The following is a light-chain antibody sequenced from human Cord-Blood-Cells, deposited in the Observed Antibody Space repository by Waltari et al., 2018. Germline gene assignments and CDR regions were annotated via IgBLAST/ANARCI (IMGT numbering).Light chain of an antibody. CDR3: PQSYSTPPYS. CDR2: AAS. V-gene: IGKV1-39*01. CDR1: QSISSY. J-gene: IGKJ2*03. Sequence: DIQMTQSPSSLSASVGDRVTITCRASQSISSYLNWYQQKPGKAPKLLIYAASSLQSGVPSRFRGNGSGTDFTLTIRSLPPEDFATYYCPQSYSTPPYSFGQGTKLEIK.